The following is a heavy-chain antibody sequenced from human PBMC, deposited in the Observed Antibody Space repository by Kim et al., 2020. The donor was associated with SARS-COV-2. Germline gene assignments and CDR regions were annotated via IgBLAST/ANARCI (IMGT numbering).Heavy chain of an antibody. CDR3: ARDAAFYGDYGGDDAFEI. CDR1: GGTFSSYA. CDR2: INPICGKA. J-gene: IGHJ3*02. Sequence: SVKVSCKASGGTFSSYAISWVRQATGQGLEWMGGINPICGKANYAQKFQGRVTITANESMSTAYMELSSLRSEDTAVYYCARDAAFYGDYGGDDAFEIWGQETMLTISS. D-gene: IGHD4-17*01. V-gene: IGHV1-69*13.